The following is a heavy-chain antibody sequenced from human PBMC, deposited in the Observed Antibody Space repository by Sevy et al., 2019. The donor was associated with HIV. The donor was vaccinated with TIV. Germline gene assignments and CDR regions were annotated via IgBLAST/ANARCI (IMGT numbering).Heavy chain of an antibody. Sequence: GGSLRLSCAASGFTFSSYGMHWVRQAPGKGLEWVAVISYDGSNKYYADSVKGRFTISRDNSKNTLYLQMNSLRAEDMAVYYCAKDWQWLVAYYYGMDVWGQWTTVTVSS. CDR1: GFTFSSYG. D-gene: IGHD6-19*01. CDR3: AKDWQWLVAYYYGMDV. CDR2: ISYDGSNK. V-gene: IGHV3-30*18. J-gene: IGHJ6*02.